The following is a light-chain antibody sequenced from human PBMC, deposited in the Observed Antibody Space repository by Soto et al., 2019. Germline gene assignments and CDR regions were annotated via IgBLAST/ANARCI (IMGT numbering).Light chain of an antibody. V-gene: IGLV2-11*01. CDR3: CSYAGSSSYV. CDR2: DVN. CDR1: SSDVGGYNY. J-gene: IGLJ1*01. Sequence: QSALTQPRSVSGSPGQSVTISCTGTSSDVGGYNYVSWYQQHPGKAPKLMIYDVNKWTSGVPDRFSGSKSGNTASLTISGLQAEDEVDYYCCSYAGSSSYVFGTGTKLTVL.